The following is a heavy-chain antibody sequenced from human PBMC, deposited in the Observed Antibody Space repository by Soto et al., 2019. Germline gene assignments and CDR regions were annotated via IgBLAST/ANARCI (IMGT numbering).Heavy chain of an antibody. CDR2: IYYSGRT. CDR3: ARQQTTVVTQAYFDH. D-gene: IGHD2-21*02. J-gene: IGHJ4*02. Sequence: SETLSLTCIVSGESISSSSYYWGWIRQPPGKGLEWIGSIYYSGRTYYNPSFKSRVTISIDTSKNQFSLKLSSVTATDTAVYYCARQQTTVVTQAYFDHWGQGALVTVSS. V-gene: IGHV4-39*01. CDR1: GESISSSSYY.